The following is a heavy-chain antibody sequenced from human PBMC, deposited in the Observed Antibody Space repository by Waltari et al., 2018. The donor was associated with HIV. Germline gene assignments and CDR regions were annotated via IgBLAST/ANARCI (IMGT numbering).Heavy chain of an antibody. CDR1: GFTFSNDT. D-gene: IGHD7-27*01. J-gene: IGHJ4*02. Sequence: EVQLVESGGGLVQLGGSLRLACAASGFTFSNDTMNWVRRDPGKGLEWVSYISRSSSSIFYADSVKGRFTISRDNAKNSLYLQMNSLRVEDTAVYYCARDINGGWGYWGQGTLVTVAS. CDR2: ISRSSSSI. CDR3: ARDINGGWGY. V-gene: IGHV3-48*01.